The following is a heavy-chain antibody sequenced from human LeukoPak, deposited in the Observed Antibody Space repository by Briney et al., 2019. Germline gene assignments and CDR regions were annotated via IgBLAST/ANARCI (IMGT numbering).Heavy chain of an antibody. CDR1: GYTFTSYY. Sequence: ASVKASCKASGYTFTSYYMHWVRQAPGQGLEWMGIINPSGGSTSYAQKFQGRVTMTRDTSTSTVYMELSSLRSEDTAVYYCARESQQWLAYNWFDPWGQGTLVTVSS. J-gene: IGHJ5*02. CDR2: INPSGGST. D-gene: IGHD6-19*01. V-gene: IGHV1-46*01. CDR3: ARESQQWLAYNWFDP.